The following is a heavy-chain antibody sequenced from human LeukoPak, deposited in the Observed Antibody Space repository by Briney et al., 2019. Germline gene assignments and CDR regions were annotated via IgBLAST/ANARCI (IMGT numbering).Heavy chain of an antibody. CDR3: ARDFCDGGGCYSGYYFDY. V-gene: IGHV3-33*01. CDR1: GFTFSSYG. J-gene: IGHJ4*02. Sequence: GGSLRLSCAASGFTFSSYGMHWVRQAPGKGLEWVAVIWYDGSNKYYADSVKGRFTISRDNSKNTLYLQMNSLRAEDTAVYYCARDFCDGGGCYSGYYFDYWGQGTLVTVSS. D-gene: IGHD2-21*02. CDR2: IWYDGSNK.